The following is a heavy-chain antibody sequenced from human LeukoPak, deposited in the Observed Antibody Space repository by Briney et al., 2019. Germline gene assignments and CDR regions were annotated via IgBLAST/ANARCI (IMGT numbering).Heavy chain of an antibody. CDR1: GFSFYNFG. CDR2: ISHDGTNK. CDR3: AKDPSYYPDSSGWSP. V-gene: IGHV3-30*18. Sequence: PGGSLRLSCAASGFSFYNFGIHWVRQAPGKGLEWVAVISHDGTNKNYADSAKGRFAISRDSPNNTVYLQMNSLRTEDTAVYYCAKDPSYYPDSSGWSPWGQGTLVTVSS. D-gene: IGHD3-22*01. J-gene: IGHJ5*02.